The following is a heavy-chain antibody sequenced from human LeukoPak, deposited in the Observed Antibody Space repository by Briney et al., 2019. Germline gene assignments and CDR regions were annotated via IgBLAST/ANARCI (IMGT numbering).Heavy chain of an antibody. CDR3: ARDRRSWPGRRDAFDI. CDR2: IYYSGST. Sequence: PSQTLSLTCTVSGGSIRSGGYYWSWIRQHPGKVLEWFGYIYYSGSTYYNPSLKSRLTISVDTSKNQFSLKLSSVTAADTAVYYWARDRRSWPGRRDAFDIWGQGTMVTVSS. J-gene: IGHJ3*02. CDR1: GGSIRSGGYY. V-gene: IGHV4-31*03. D-gene: IGHD6-6*01.